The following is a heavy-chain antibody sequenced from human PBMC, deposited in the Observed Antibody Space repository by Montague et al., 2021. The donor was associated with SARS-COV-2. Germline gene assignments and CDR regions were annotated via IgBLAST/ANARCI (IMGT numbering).Heavy chain of an antibody. V-gene: IGHV4-59*08. CDR3: ARLEAGDCSGGSCYSSWFDP. CDR2: IYYSGST. Sequence: SETLSLTCTVSGGSVSSYYWSWIRQSPGKGLQWLGYIYYSGSTDYNPSLKSRVTMSVDTSKNQFSLKLSSVTAADTAVYYCARLEAGDCSGGSCYSSWFDPGGQGTLVTVSS. CDR1: GGSVSSYY. D-gene: IGHD2-15*01. J-gene: IGHJ5*02.